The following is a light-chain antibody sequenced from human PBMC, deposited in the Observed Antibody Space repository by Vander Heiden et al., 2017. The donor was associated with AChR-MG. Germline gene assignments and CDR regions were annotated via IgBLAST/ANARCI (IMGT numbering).Light chain of an antibody. CDR2: DVS. CDR3: ISYTSSSTLV. V-gene: IGLV2-14*01. CDR1: SRDVGCYNY. Sequence: SALPQPAPVSGSPGPAITISCTGTSRDVGCYNYLSWHQPPPVKALILMIYDVSTRPSVVSSRFSVSKSGNTASLTISGLQDEDEADYYFISYTSSSTLVFGTGTKVTVL. J-gene: IGLJ1*01.